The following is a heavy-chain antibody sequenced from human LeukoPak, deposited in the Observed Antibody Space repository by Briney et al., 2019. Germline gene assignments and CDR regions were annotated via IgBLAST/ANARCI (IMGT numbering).Heavy chain of an antibody. CDR2: IKSKTDGGTT. D-gene: IGHD1-26*01. CDR1: GFTFSNAW. CDR3: TTDPEGGSYYFDY. J-gene: IGHJ4*02. Sequence: KPGGSLRLSCAASGFTFSNAWMSWVRQAPGKGLEWVGRIKSKTDGGTTDYAAPVKGRFTISRDDSKNTLYLQMNSLKTEDTAVYYCTTDPEGGSYYFDYWGQGTLVTVSS. V-gene: IGHV3-15*01.